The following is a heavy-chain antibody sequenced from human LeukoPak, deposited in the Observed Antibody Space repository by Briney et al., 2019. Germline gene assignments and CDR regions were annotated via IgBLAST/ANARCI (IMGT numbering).Heavy chain of an antibody. V-gene: IGHV1-69*05. D-gene: IGHD6-19*01. CDR1: GGTFSSYA. CDR2: IIPIFGTA. CDR3: ARGDRVGGWTNYYYKDV. J-gene: IGHJ6*03. Sequence: SVKVSCKASGGTFSSYAISWVRQAPGQGLEWMGGIIPIFGTANYAQKFQGRVTITTDESTSTAYMELSSLRSEDTAVYYCARGDRVGGWTNYYYKDVWGKGTTVTVSS.